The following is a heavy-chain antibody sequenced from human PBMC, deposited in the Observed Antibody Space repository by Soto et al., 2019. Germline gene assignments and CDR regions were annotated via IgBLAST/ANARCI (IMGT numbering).Heavy chain of an antibody. CDR3: ARCASATGTVSFYYNGLDV. J-gene: IGHJ6*01. V-gene: IGHV1-3*01. CDR2: IHAGNGNT. CDR1: GYSFSSHA. Sequence: QVQLVQSGAEVRKPGASVKVSCKASGYSFSSHAIHWVRQAPGQRLEWMGWIHAGNGNTKYSQNFQGRVTITRDISASAAYVELSNLISEDTPVYYCARCASATGTVSFYYNGLDVWGQGTRVAVSS. D-gene: IGHD2-8*02.